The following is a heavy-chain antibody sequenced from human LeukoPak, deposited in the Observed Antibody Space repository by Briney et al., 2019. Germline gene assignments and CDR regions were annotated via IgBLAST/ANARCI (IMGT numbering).Heavy chain of an antibody. D-gene: IGHD3-16*01. Sequence: SETLSLTCTVSHDSISNNYWSWIRQPPGKELECIGYIHYSGSTNYNPSLKSRVTISIDTSRNQFSLKLNSVTAADTAVYYCARRGLNRQNFDYWGQGTLVTVSS. J-gene: IGHJ4*02. V-gene: IGHV4-59*08. CDR3: ARRGLNRQNFDY. CDR2: IHYSGST. CDR1: HDSISNNY.